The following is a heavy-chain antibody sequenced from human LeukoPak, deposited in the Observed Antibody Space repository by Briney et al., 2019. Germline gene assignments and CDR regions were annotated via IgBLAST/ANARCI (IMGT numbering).Heavy chain of an antibody. D-gene: IGHD3-16*02. Sequence: SETLSLTCAVCGGSFSGYYWSWIRQPPGKGLEWIGEINHSGSTNYNPSLKSRVTISVDTSKDQFSLKLSSVTAADTAVYYCASRPAVGGVIPFDYWGQGTLVTVSS. CDR1: GGSFSGYY. J-gene: IGHJ4*02. CDR2: INHSGST. CDR3: ASRPAVGGVIPFDY. V-gene: IGHV4-34*01.